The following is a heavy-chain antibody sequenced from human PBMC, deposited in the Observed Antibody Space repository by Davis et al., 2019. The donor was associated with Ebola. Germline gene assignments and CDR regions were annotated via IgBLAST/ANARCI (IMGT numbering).Heavy chain of an antibody. CDR3: ARTYSSSWRRAFDI. V-gene: IGHV3-66*02. Sequence: GGSLRLSCAASGFTVSSNYMSWVRQAPGKGLEWVSVIYSGGSTYYADSVKGRFTISRDNSKNTLYLQMNSLRAEDTAVYYCARTYSSSWRRAFDIWGQGTMVTVSS. D-gene: IGHD6-13*01. CDR1: GFTVSSNY. J-gene: IGHJ3*02. CDR2: IYSGGST.